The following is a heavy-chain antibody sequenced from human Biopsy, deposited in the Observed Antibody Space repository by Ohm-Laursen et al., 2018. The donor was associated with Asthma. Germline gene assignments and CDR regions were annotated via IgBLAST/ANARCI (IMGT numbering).Heavy chain of an antibody. Sequence: SSLRLSCAASGFTVSRDHMFWVRQAPGRGLEWVALISHDGGTIFYSDSLRDRFTISRDNSKNTLYLQMNSLRTEDTAVYYCAKRRGYSGHDNDYWGQGTLVSVSS. V-gene: IGHV3-30*18. D-gene: IGHD5-12*01. J-gene: IGHJ4*02. CDR1: GFTVSRDH. CDR3: AKRRGYSGHDNDY. CDR2: ISHDGGTI.